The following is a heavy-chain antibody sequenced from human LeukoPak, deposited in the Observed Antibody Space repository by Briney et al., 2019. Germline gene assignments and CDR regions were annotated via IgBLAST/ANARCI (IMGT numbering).Heavy chain of an antibody. Sequence: PSETLSLTCSVSGGSVSIGSYYWSWIRQSAGKGLEWIGRIYVSGTTDYNPSLESRVTILKDMSKNQLFLRLSFVTAADTAVYYCARTNDFWTGYYEKWGRGTLVTVSS. CDR1: GGSVSIGSYY. J-gene: IGHJ4*02. V-gene: IGHV4-61*02. CDR2: IYVSGTT. D-gene: IGHD3/OR15-3a*01. CDR3: ARTNDFWTGYYEK.